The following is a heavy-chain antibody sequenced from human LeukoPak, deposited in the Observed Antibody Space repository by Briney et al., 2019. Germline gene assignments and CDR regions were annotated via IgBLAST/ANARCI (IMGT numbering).Heavy chain of an antibody. CDR3: ARVQYQLLQGLDY. CDR2: IVPIFGTA. D-gene: IGHD2-2*01. CDR1: GGTFSSYA. J-gene: IGHJ4*02. Sequence: GSSVKVSCKASGGTFSSYAISWVRQAPGLGLEWMGGIVPIFGTANYAQKFQGRVTITADESTSTAYMELSSLRSEDTAVYYCARVQYQLLQGLDYWGQGTLVTVSS. V-gene: IGHV1-69*01.